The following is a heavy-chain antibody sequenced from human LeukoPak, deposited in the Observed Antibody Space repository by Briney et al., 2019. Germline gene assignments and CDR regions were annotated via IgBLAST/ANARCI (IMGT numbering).Heavy chain of an antibody. CDR2: VDPEDGET. D-gene: IGHD4-23*01. CDR1: GYTFTDYY. Sequence: ASVKIFCKVSGYTFTDYYMHWVQQAPGKGLEWMGLVDPEDGETIYAEKFQGRVTITADTSTDTAYMELSSLRSEDTAVYYCATRLESMVVTPVGIPWGQGTLVTVSS. CDR3: ATRLESMVVTPVGIP. J-gene: IGHJ5*02. V-gene: IGHV1-69-2*01.